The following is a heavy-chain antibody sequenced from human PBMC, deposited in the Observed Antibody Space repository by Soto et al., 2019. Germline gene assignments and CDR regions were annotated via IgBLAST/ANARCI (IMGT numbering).Heavy chain of an antibody. D-gene: IGHD2-2*01. CDR1: GYSFTSYW. V-gene: IGHV5-51*01. J-gene: IGHJ6*02. CDR3: ARQVTCSSTSCYPSYYYYYGMDV. Sequence: GESLKISCKGSGYSFTSYWIGWVRQMPGKGLEWMGIIYPGDSDTRYSPSFQGQVTISADKSISTAYLQWCSLKASDTAMYYCARQVTCSSTSCYPSYYYYYGMDVWGQGTTVTVSS. CDR2: IYPGDSDT.